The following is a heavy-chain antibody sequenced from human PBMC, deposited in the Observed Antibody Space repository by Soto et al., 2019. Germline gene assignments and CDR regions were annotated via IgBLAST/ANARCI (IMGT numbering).Heavy chain of an antibody. D-gene: IGHD3-10*01. V-gene: IGHV1-69*04. CDR2: VNPILSMS. Sequence: SVKVSCKASGDTFNFYSINWVRQAPGLGLEWMGRVNPILSMSNYAQRFQGRVTMTADKSTSTAYMELSSLRSEDTAVYYCARGGSLGIRGVITPPFDYWGQETLVTVSS. CDR3: ARGGSLGIRGVITPPFDY. CDR1: GDTFNFYS. J-gene: IGHJ4*02.